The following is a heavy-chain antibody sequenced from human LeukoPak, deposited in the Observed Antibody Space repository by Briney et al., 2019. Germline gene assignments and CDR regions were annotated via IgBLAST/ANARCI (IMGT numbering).Heavy chain of an antibody. D-gene: IGHD4-23*01. CDR1: GGSFSGYY. Sequence: PSETLSLTCAVYGGSFSGYYGSWLRQPPGKGLEWIGEINHSGSTNYNPSLKSRVTISVDTSKNQFSLKLSSVTAADTAVYYCARHPYGGSPPDYWGQGTLVTVSS. CDR2: INHSGST. V-gene: IGHV4-34*01. CDR3: ARHPYGGSPPDY. J-gene: IGHJ4*02.